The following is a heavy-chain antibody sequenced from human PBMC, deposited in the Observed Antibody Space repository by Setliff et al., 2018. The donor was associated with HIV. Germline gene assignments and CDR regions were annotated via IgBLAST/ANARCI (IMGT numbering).Heavy chain of an antibody. J-gene: IGHJ4*02. CDR2: ITTGSSFK. CDR3: AIGGFDY. Sequence: GSLRLSCAASGFSFASHSMNWVRQAPGKGPEWVSSITTGSSFKYHADSLKGRFTISRDDAENSLYLQMNSLGPEDTAVYYCAIGGFDYWGQGTLVTV. CDR1: GFSFASHS. D-gene: IGHD2-15*01. V-gene: IGHV3-21*01.